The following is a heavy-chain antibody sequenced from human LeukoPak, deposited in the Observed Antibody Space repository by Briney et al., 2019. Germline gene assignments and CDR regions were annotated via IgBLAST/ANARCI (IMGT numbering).Heavy chain of an antibody. CDR1: GFTFDNYA. D-gene: IGHD3-10*02. CDR3: AKGRMFGEFDY. J-gene: IGHJ4*02. Sequence: GGPLRLSCAASGFTFDNYAMHWVRQAPGKGLEWVSGISWNSGSIGYADSVKGRFTISRDNAKSSLYLQMNSLRAEDTALYYCAKGRMFGEFDYWGQGTLVTVSS. V-gene: IGHV3-9*01. CDR2: ISWNSGSI.